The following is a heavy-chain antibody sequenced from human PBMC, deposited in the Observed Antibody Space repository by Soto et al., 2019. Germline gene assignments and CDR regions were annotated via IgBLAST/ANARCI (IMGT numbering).Heavy chain of an antibody. D-gene: IGHD3-9*01. CDR2: IIPIFGTA. CDR3: ARSQNYDILTGRY. V-gene: IGHV1-69*13. Sequence: ASVKVSCKASGGTFSSYAISWLRQAPGQGLEWMGRIIPIFGTANYAQKFQGRVTITADESTSTAYMELSSLRSEDTAVYYCARSQNYDILTGRYWGQGTLVTVSS. J-gene: IGHJ4*02. CDR1: GGTFSSYA.